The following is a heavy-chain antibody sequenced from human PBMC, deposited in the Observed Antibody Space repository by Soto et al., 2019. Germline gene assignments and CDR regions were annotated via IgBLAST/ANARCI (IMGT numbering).Heavy chain of an antibody. J-gene: IGHJ3*02. Sequence: PXESLKVSCQCSGRTFINHWIALVLQMPGKGLEWMGIIYPGDSDARYSPSFAGQVTISVDKSITTAYLHWSSLEASDSAVYYCARQGDMDATPADAFDIWGQRTLVTVSS. V-gene: IGHV5-51*01. CDR1: GRTFINHW. CDR3: ARQGDMDATPADAFDI. CDR2: IYPGDSDA. D-gene: IGHD2-2*03.